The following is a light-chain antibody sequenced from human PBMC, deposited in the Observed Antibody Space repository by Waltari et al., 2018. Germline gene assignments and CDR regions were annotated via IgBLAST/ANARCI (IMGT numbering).Light chain of an antibody. Sequence: QSALTQPPSASGSPGQSVTISCTGTSSDVGGYNYVSWYQQRPGKAPKLLIYEVTKRLSGVPARFSGSRSGNTASLTVSGLQAEDEADYYCSAYGGSNTLWVFGTGTKVTVL. CDR2: EVT. J-gene: IGLJ1*01. CDR1: SSDVGGYNY. CDR3: SAYGGSNTLWV. V-gene: IGLV2-8*01.